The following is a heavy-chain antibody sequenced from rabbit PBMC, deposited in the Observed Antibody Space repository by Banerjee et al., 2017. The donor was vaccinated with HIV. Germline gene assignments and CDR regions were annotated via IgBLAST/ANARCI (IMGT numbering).Heavy chain of an antibody. V-gene: IGHV1S45*01. Sequence: QEQLEESGGDLVKPEGSLTLTCTASGFSFSSGYDMCWVRQAPGKGLEWIACIGTVFGIAVYANWAKGRFTISKSSSTTVTLQMTSLTVADTATYFCARDLTGAIGWNFNLWGPGTLVTVS. CDR1: GFSFSSGYD. CDR3: ARDLTGAIGWNFNL. CDR2: IGTVFGIA. D-gene: IGHD7-1*01. J-gene: IGHJ4*01.